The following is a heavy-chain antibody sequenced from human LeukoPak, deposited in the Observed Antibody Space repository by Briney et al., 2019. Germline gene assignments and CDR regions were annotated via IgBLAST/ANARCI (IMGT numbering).Heavy chain of an antibody. CDR3: ATSKPGASYYFDY. Sequence: ASETLSLTCTVSGGSISSYYWSWIRQPPGKVLEWIGYIYYSGSTNYNPSLKSRVTISVDTSKNQFSLKLSSVTAADTAVYYCATSKPGASYYFDYWGQGTLVTVSS. CDR2: IYYSGST. CDR1: GGSISSYY. D-gene: IGHD3-10*01. J-gene: IGHJ4*02. V-gene: IGHV4-59*01.